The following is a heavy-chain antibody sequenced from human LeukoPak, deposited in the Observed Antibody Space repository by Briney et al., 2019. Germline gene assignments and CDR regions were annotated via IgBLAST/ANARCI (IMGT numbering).Heavy chain of an antibody. J-gene: IGHJ4*02. CDR1: GFTVSNNY. CDR3: ARGGRHTGSFGY. Sequence: GSLRLSCAASGFTVSNNYMTWVRQAPGKGLEWIGEINHSGSTNYNPSLKSRVTISVDTSKNQFSLKLSSVTAADTAVYYCARGGRHTGSFGYWGQGTLVTVSS. D-gene: IGHD3-10*01. V-gene: IGHV4-34*01. CDR2: INHSGST.